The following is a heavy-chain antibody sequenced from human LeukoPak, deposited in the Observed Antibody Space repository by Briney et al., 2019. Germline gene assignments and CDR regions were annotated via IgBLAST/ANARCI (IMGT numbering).Heavy chain of an antibody. CDR3: ATDRPSDLVVGATPHGY. Sequence: SVKVSCKASGGTFSSYAISWVRQAPGQGLEWMGRIIPIFGTANYAQKFQGRVTITTDESTSTAYMELSSLRSEDTAAYYCATDRPSDLVVGATPHGYWGQGTLVTVSS. J-gene: IGHJ4*02. D-gene: IGHD1-26*01. V-gene: IGHV1-69*05. CDR1: GGTFSSYA. CDR2: IIPIFGTA.